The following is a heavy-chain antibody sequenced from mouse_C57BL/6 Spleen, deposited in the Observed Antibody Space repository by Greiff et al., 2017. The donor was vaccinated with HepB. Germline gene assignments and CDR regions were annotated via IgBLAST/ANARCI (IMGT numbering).Heavy chain of an antibody. D-gene: IGHD4-1*01. Sequence: QVQLQQPGAELVRPGTSVKLSCKASGYTFTSYWMHWVKQRPGQGLEWIGVIDPSDSYTNYNQKFKGKATLTVDTSSSTAYMQLSSLTSEDSAVYYCAGLGRDFDYWGQGTTLTVSS. CDR1: GYTFTSYW. J-gene: IGHJ2*01. CDR2: IDPSDSYT. V-gene: IGHV1-59*01. CDR3: AGLGRDFDY.